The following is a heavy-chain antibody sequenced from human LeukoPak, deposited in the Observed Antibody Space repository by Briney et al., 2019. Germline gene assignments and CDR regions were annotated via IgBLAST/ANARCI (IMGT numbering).Heavy chain of an antibody. CDR1: GYTFTGYY. J-gene: IGHJ4*02. CDR3: ARSPRIAARPGGWDC. CDR2: INPNSGGT. Sequence: GASVKVSCKASGYTFTGYYMHWVRQAPGQGLEWMGWINPNSGGTNYAQKFQGRVTMTRDTSISTAYMELSRLRSDDTAVYYCARSPRIAARPGGWDCWGQGTLVTVSS. V-gene: IGHV1-2*02. D-gene: IGHD6-6*01.